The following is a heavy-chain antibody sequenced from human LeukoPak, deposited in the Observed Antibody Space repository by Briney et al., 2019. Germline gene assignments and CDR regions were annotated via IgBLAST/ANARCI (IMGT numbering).Heavy chain of an antibody. CDR1: GYTFTGYL. Sequence: ASVNVSCKTSGYTFTGYLMHWVRQAPGQGLEWMGWINPNTGGTNYAQKFQGRVTMTRDTSISTAYMELSRLRSDDTAVYFCAPTSVSYFDYWGQGTLVTVSS. CDR3: APTSVSYFDY. CDR2: INPNTGGT. J-gene: IGHJ4*02. D-gene: IGHD2-2*01. V-gene: IGHV1-2*02.